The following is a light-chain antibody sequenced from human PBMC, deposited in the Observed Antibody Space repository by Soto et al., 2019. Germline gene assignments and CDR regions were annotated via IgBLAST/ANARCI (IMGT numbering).Light chain of an antibody. Sequence: QSSLTQPASVSGSPGQSITISCTGTSSDVGGYNYVSWYQQHPGKAPKLMIYEVSYRPSGVSNRFSGSKSGNTASLTISGLQAEDEADYYCSSYPSSNTPVFGGGTKLTVL. CDR2: EVS. CDR3: SSYPSSNTPV. CDR1: SSDVGGYNY. V-gene: IGLV2-14*01. J-gene: IGLJ2*01.